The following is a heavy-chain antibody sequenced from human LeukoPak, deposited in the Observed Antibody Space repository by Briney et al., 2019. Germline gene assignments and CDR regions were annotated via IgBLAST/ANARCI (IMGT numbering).Heavy chain of an antibody. V-gene: IGHV5-51*01. Sequence: GASPKISCKGSGYSFTSYWIGWVRQMPGKGLEWMGIIYPGDSDTRYSPSFQGQVTIPADKSISTAYLQWSSLKASDTAMYYCARHGKDYYDSSGYYYNWGQGTLVTVSS. CDR1: GYSFTSYW. D-gene: IGHD3-22*01. CDR2: IYPGDSDT. J-gene: IGHJ4*02. CDR3: ARHGKDYYDSSGYYYN.